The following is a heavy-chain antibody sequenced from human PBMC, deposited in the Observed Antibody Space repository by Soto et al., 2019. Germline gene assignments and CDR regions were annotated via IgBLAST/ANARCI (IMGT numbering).Heavy chain of an antibody. J-gene: IGHJ4*02. Sequence: SETLSLTCSVSGVSISSYFWSWIRQAPGGGLEWIGYTFHRGSTNYSPSLKSRVAISLDTSENQFSLKVNSVTAADTAVYYCARIGGYHGPLDYWGQGTPVTVS. V-gene: IGHV4-59*01. CDR3: ARIGGYHGPLDY. D-gene: IGHD6-25*01. CDR2: TFHRGST. CDR1: GVSISSYF.